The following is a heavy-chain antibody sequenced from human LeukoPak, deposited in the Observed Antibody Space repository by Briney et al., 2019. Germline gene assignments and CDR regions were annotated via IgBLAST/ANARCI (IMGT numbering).Heavy chain of an antibody. CDR1: GYTFSDCA. CDR3: ARAIGGYGSGTYYYYMDI. D-gene: IGHD3-10*01. Sequence: ASVKVSCKASGYTFSDCAITWVRQAPGQGLEWMGWISPHNGNTNSAPKIQGRVTMTTDTSTSTAYMELRSLRSDDTAVYYCARAIGGYGSGTYYYYMDIWGKGTTVTVSS. V-gene: IGHV1-18*01. CDR2: ISPHNGNT. J-gene: IGHJ6*03.